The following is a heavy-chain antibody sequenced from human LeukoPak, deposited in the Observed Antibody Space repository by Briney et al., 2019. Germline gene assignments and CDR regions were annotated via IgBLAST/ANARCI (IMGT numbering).Heavy chain of an antibody. CDR2: IYPGDSDT. CDR3: ARQGYSSSSRFDY. CDR1: GYTFTNYW. D-gene: IGHD6-6*01. Sequence: GESLKISCKGSGYTFTNYWIGWVRQMLGKGMEWMGIIYPGDSDTRYSPSFQGQVTISADKSISTAYLQWSSLKASDTAMYYCARQGYSSSSRFDYWGQGTPVTVSS. J-gene: IGHJ4*02. V-gene: IGHV5-51*01.